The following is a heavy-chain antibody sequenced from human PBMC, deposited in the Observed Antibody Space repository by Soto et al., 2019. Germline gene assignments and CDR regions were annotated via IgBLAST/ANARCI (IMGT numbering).Heavy chain of an antibody. CDR1: GFTFSSYA. CDR2: ISGSGGST. J-gene: IGHJ6*02. CDR3: AKEYVGGYGDYVGYYYGMDV. V-gene: IGHV3-23*01. Sequence: EVQLLESGGGLVQPGGSPRLSCAASGFTFSSYAMSWVRQAPGKGLEWVSAISGSGGSTYYADSVKGRFTISRDNSENTLYLQRNSLRAEDTAVYYCAKEYVGGYGDYVGYYYGMDVWGQGTTVTVSS. D-gene: IGHD4-17*01.